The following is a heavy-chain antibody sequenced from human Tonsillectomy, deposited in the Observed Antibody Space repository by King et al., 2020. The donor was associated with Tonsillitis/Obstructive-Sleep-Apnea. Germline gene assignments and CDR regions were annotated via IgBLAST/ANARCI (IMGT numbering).Heavy chain of an antibody. CDR2: INHSGST. CDR3: ARSPLLRGCSGGSCYPNRYYYYMDV. Sequence: VQLQQWGAGLLKPSETLSLTCAVYGGSFSGYYWSWIRQPPGKGLEWIGEINHSGSTNYNPSLKSRVTISVDTSKNQFSLKLSSVTAADTAVYYCARSPLLRGCSGGSCYPNRYYYYMDVWGKGTTVTVSS. J-gene: IGHJ6*03. CDR1: GGSFSGYY. D-gene: IGHD2-15*01. V-gene: IGHV4-34*01.